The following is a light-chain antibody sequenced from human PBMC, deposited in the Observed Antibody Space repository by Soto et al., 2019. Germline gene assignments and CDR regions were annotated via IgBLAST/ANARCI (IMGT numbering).Light chain of an antibody. J-gene: IGKJ1*01. CDR2: DAS. CDR1: QSVSTS. Sequence: IVLTQSPVTLALSPGESAVLSCRASQSVSTSLAWYQHKPGQPPRLFIYDASKRAPGIPARFTGSGSGTDFTVTISSLEPEDIAVYYCQVRDVWPSFGQGTKVEIK. CDR3: QVRDVWPS. V-gene: IGKV3-11*01.